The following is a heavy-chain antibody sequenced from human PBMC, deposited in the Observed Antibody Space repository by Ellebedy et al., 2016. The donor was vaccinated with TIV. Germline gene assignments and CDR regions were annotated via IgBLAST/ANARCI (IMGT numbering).Heavy chain of an antibody. CDR3: ARVGEELGFDY. Sequence: LRLSXTVSGGSISSGGYYWSWIRQHPGKGLEWIGYIYYSGSTYYNPSLKSRVTISVDTSKNQFSLKLSSVTAADTAVYYCARVGEELGFDYWGQGTLVTVSS. J-gene: IGHJ4*02. CDR2: IYYSGST. CDR1: GGSISSGGYY. D-gene: IGHD1-26*01. V-gene: IGHV4-31*03.